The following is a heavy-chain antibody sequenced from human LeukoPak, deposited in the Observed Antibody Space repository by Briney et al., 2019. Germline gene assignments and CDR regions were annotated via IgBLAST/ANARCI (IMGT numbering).Heavy chain of an antibody. V-gene: IGHV1-69*05. Sequence: ASVKVSCKASGGTFSSYAISWVQQAPGQGLEWMGRIIPIFGTANYAQKFQGRVTITTDESTSTAYMELSSLRSEDTAVYYCARDAYYDSSGYYLLFDYWGQGTLVTVSS. CDR1: GGTFSSYA. J-gene: IGHJ4*02. CDR2: IIPIFGTA. CDR3: ARDAYYDSSGYYLLFDY. D-gene: IGHD3-22*01.